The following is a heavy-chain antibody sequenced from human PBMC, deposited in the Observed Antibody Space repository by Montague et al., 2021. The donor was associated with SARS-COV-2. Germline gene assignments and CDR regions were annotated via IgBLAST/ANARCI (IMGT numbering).Heavy chain of an antibody. J-gene: IGHJ4*02. V-gene: IGHV4-34*01. Sequence: SETLSLTCAVYGGSISAYYWSGIRQPPGNGLDWIGEFNYSGSTKYNPSLKSRVTISVDTSKNQFSLKLSSVTAADTAVYYCARGTERVFTYDYDSSGYASDYWGQGSLVTVSS. CDR1: GGSISAYY. CDR2: FNYSGST. CDR3: ARGTERVFTYDYDSSGYASDY. D-gene: IGHD3-22*01.